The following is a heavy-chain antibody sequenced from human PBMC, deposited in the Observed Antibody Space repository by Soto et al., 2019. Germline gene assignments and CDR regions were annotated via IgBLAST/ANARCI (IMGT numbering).Heavy chain of an antibody. D-gene: IGHD6-13*01. Sequence: QVQLVESGGGVGQPGRSLRLSCAASGFTFSSYGMHWVRQAPGKGLEWVAVIWYDGGEKYYADSVKGRFTISRDNSKNTLYLQMNSLSAEDTAVYYCARYVSSRYNNWIDPWGQGTLVIVSS. CDR2: IWYDGGEK. CDR1: GFTFSSYG. CDR3: ARYVSSRYNNWIDP. V-gene: IGHV3-33*01. J-gene: IGHJ5*02.